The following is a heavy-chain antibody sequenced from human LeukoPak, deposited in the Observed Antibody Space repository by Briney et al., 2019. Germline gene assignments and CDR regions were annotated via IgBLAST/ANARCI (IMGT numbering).Heavy chain of an antibody. CDR2: IYTSGCT. J-gene: IGHJ4*02. CDR1: GGSIGSGHYY. CDR3: ARTPGGYFDY. V-gene: IGHV4-61*02. D-gene: IGHD2-8*02. Sequence: SETLSLTCTVSGGSIGSGHYYWSWLWQPAGKGLEWIERIYTSGCTNYNPSLKRRVTVSVDTSKNQFSLKLSSVTAADTAVYYCARTPGGYFDYWGQGTLVTVSS.